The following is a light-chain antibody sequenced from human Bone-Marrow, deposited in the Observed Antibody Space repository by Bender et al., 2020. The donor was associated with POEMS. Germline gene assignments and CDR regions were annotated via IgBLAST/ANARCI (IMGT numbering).Light chain of an antibody. V-gene: IGLV2-18*02. CDR3: SSYTSSNTLYV. Sequence: WYQQLPGTAPKLLIQTNNQRPSGVPDRFSGSKAGNTASLTISGLQGEDEAYYYCSSYTSSNTLYVFGTGTKVTVL. J-gene: IGLJ1*01. CDR2: TNN.